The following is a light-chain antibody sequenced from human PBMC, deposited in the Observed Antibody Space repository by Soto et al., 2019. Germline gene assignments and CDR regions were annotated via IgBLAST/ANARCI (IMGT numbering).Light chain of an antibody. V-gene: IGKV3D-15*01. J-gene: IGKJ1*01. CDR2: GTS. CDR1: QSTSSD. CDR3: QLTYDIPRT. Sequence: EMVMTQYPASVSVSTGERANLXCRASQSTSSDFVWYQQKPGQARRLLIYGTSNRAHGSPDRFSCSGSEPELTRTIINLQPEYFATFYVQLTYDIPRTFGPGTKVDIK.